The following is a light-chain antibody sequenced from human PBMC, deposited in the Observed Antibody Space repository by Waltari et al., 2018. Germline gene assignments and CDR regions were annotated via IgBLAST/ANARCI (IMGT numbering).Light chain of an antibody. J-gene: IGLJ3*02. CDR2: RNN. CDR1: NTIVGYAG. CDR3: SAWDSSLSAWV. Sequence: QAGLTPPPPVSRGLIQTATHTCTGNNTIVGYAGPTWLQQHQGHTPKLLFYRNNNRPSGISERFSASRSGSTASLTITGLQTEDEADCYCSAWDSSLSAWVFGGGTKLTVL. V-gene: IGLV10-54*02.